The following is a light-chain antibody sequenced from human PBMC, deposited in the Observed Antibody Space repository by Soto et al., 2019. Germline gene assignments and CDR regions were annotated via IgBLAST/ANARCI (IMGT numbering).Light chain of an antibody. Sequence: DIPRNQPPPSPSSSLGDRGTNTFRASLPISNYLAWYQQKPGKIPNLLIYAASTLQAGVPSRFSGSGSGTDFTLTISSLQPEDVAAYYCQKYNSAPLTFGGGTKV. CDR3: QKYNSAPLT. J-gene: IGKJ4*01. CDR1: LPISNY. V-gene: IGKV1-27*01. CDR2: AAS.